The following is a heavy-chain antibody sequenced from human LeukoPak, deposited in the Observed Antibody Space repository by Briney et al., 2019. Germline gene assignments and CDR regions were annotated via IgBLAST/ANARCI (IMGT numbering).Heavy chain of an antibody. J-gene: IGHJ5*02. CDR2: INHSGST. CDR3: ARGNYDDYDH. Sequence: SETLSLTCAVYGGTFSGYHWSWIRQAPGKGLEWIGEINHSGSTNYNPSLKSRVTISVDTSQNQYSLNVSSVTAADTAVYNCARGNYDDYDHWGQGTLVTVSS. CDR1: GGTFSGYH. V-gene: IGHV4-34*01. D-gene: IGHD4-17*01.